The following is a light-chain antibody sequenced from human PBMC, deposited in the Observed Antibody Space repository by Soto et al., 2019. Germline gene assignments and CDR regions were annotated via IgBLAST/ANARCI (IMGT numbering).Light chain of an antibody. Sequence: EIVMTQAPGALSVSPGERATLFCRASQSVRSSLARYQQKPGQAPRLFIYDASTRATGIPARFSGSGSGTEFTLTISSLQSEDFAVYYCQQYNQWPPLTFGGGTKVDI. CDR3: QQYNQWPPLT. CDR1: QSVRSS. CDR2: DAS. J-gene: IGKJ4*01. V-gene: IGKV3-15*01.